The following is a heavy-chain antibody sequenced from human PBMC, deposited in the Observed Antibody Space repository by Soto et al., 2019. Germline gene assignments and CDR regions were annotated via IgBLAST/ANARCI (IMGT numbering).Heavy chain of an antibody. V-gene: IGHV4-59*01. CDR3: AREPVGMLAHYYYGMDV. D-gene: IGHD2-15*01. CDR1: GGSISSYY. J-gene: IGHJ6*02. CDR2: IYYSGST. Sequence: SETLSLTCTVSGGSISSYYWGWIRQPPGKGLEWIGYIYYSGSTNYNPSLKSRVTISVDTSKNQFSLKLSSVTAADTAVYYCAREPVGMLAHYYYGMDVWGQGTTVTVSS.